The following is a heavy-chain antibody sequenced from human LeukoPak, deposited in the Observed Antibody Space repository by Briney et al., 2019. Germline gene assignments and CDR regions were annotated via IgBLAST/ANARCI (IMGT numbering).Heavy chain of an antibody. CDR1: GFTFSTYT. CDR3: GRDGSRII. V-gene: IGHV3-66*01. J-gene: IGHJ4*02. D-gene: IGHD3-10*01. CDR2: LYHGGST. Sequence: GGSLRLSCAASGFTFSTYTMNWVRQAPGKGLEWVSILYHGGSTYYADSVKGRFSISRDNAKNAVYLQLNSLSAEDTAVYYCGRDGSRIIWGQGTLVTVAS.